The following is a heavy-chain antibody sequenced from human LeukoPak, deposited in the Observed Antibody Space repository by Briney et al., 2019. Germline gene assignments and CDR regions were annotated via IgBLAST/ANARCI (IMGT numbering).Heavy chain of an antibody. CDR3: ARSIALAGTETFDI. Sequence: PGGSLRPSCAAPGFTVSINYMTWVRQAPGKGLEWVSIIYSGGSTYYADSVKGRFTISRDNSKNTLFIQMNSLRAEDTAVYYCARSIALAGTETFDIWGQGTMVTVSS. D-gene: IGHD6-19*01. J-gene: IGHJ3*02. CDR1: GFTVSINY. CDR2: IYSGGST. V-gene: IGHV3-53*01.